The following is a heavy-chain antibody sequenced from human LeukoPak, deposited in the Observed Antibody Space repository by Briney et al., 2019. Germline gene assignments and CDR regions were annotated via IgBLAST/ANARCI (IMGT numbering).Heavy chain of an antibody. D-gene: IGHD7-27*01. CDR3: ARSPGEGYYYYYYMDV. V-gene: IGHV4-59*12. CDR1: GASISTYY. CDR2: IYYSGST. J-gene: IGHJ6*03. Sequence: SETLSLTCTVSGASISTYYWSWIRQPPGKGLEWIGSIYYSGSTYYNPSLKSRVTISVDTSKKQFSLKLSSVTAADTAVYYCARSPGEGYYYYYYMDVWGKGTTVTVSS.